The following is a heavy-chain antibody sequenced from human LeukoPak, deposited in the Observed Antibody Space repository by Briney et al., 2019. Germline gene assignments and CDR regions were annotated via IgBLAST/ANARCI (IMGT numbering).Heavy chain of an antibody. CDR3: ARVPTVTFFDY. CDR1: GGSFSGYY. D-gene: IGHD4-17*01. J-gene: IGHJ4*02. Sequence: KPSETLSLTCAVYGGSFSGYYWSWIRQPPGKGLEWIGEINHSGSTNYNPSLKSRVTISEDTSKNQFSLKLSSVTAADTAVYYCARVPTVTFFDYWGQGSLVTVSS. V-gene: IGHV4-34*01. CDR2: INHSGST.